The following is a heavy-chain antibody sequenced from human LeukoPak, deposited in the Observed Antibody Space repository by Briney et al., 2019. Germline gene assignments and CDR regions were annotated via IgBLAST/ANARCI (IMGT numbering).Heavy chain of an antibody. J-gene: IGHJ6*02. Sequence: SETLSLTCTVSGGSISSYYWSWIRQPPGKGLEWIGYIYYSGTTNYDPSLKSRVTISVDTSKNQFSLKLSSVTAADTAVYYCAAYSNSDYYYYYGMDVWGQGTTVTVSS. CDR3: AAYSNSDYYYYYGMDV. CDR2: IYYSGTT. V-gene: IGHV4-59*01. CDR1: GGSISSYY. D-gene: IGHD4-11*01.